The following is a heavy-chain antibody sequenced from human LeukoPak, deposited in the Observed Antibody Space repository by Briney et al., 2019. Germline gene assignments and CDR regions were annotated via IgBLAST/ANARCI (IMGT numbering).Heavy chain of an antibody. D-gene: IGHD3-10*01. CDR2: INHSGST. CDR3: ARLTKHDSGSFRFGKKKRGYMDV. CDR1: GGSFSGYY. J-gene: IGHJ6*03. Sequence: NSSETLSLTCAVYGGSFSGYYWSWIRQPPGKGLEWIGEINHSGSTNYNPSLKSRVTISVDKSKNQFSLKLSSVTAADTAVYYCARLTKHDSGSFRFGKKKRGYMDVWGKETTVTISS. V-gene: IGHV4-34*01.